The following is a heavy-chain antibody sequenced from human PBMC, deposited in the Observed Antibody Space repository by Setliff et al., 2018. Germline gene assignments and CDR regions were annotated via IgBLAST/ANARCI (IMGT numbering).Heavy chain of an antibody. CDR1: GGSISDSHYY. V-gene: IGHV4-39*01. J-gene: IGHJ3*01. D-gene: IGHD5-12*01. CDR3: ARQVEMATIAFDV. Sequence: SETLSLTCTVSGGSISDSHYYWGWFRQPPGMRPEWIGTVYYSGSIYYNPSLKSRVTLFVDTSKDQFSLRLTSMTAADTALYYCARQVEMATIAFDVWGQGTMVTVSS. CDR2: VYYSGSI.